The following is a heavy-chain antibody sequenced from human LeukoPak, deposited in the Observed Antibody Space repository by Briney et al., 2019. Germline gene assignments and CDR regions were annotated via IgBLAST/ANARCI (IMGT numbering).Heavy chain of an antibody. V-gene: IGHV3-33*01. CDR2: IWYDGSNK. CDR3: ARSVVVKGGYFWSGYSRYYGMDV. D-gene: IGHD3-3*01. Sequence: GRSLRLSCAASGFTFSSYGMHWVRQAPGKGLEWVAVIWYDGSNKYYADSVKGRFTISRDNSKNTLYLQMNSLRAEDTAVYYCARSVVVKGGYFWSGYSRYYGMDVWGQGTTVTFSS. J-gene: IGHJ6*02. CDR1: GFTFSSYG.